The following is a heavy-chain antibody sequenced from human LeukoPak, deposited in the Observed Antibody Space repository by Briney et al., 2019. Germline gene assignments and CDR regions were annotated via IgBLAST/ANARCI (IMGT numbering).Heavy chain of an antibody. Sequence: NPSETLSPTCAVYGGSFSGYYWSWIRQPPGKGLEWIGEINHSGSTNYNPSLKSRVTISVDTSKNQFSLKLSSVTAADTAVYYCARGEQLVAVFDYWGQGTLVTVSS. CDR1: GGSFSGYY. CDR3: ARGEQLVAVFDY. V-gene: IGHV4-34*01. J-gene: IGHJ4*02. CDR2: INHSGST. D-gene: IGHD6-6*01.